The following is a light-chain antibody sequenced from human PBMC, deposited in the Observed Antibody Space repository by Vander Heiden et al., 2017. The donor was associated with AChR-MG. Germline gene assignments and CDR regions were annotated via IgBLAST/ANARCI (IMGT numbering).Light chain of an antibody. Sequence: QAALTQPASVSGSPGQSITISCTGTSSDVGGYSYVSWYQQYPGKAPKLMRYDVSNRPSGVSNRFSGSKSGNTASLTISGLQAEDEAYYYCSSYTSSSTGGVGGGTKLTVL. CDR3: SSYTSSSTGG. V-gene: IGLV2-14*01. CDR2: DVS. CDR1: SSDVGGYSY. J-gene: IGLJ2*01.